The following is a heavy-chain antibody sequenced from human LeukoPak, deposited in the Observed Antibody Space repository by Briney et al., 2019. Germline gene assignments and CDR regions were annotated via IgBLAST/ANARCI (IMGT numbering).Heavy chain of an antibody. Sequence: PSETLSLTCTVSGGSISSGDYYWSWIRQPPGKGLEWIGYIYYSGSTYYNPSLNSRVTISVDTSKNQFSLKLSSVTAADTAVYYCARARFLEWLFFDYWGQGTLVTVSS. J-gene: IGHJ4*02. CDR1: GGSISSGDYY. CDR3: ARARFLEWLFFDY. V-gene: IGHV4-30-4*08. CDR2: IYYSGST. D-gene: IGHD3-3*01.